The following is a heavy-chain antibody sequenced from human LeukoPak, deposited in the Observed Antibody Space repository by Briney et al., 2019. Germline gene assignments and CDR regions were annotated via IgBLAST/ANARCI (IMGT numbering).Heavy chain of an antibody. V-gene: IGHV4-39*01. CDR2: IYYSGST. J-gene: IGHJ4*02. CDR3: ARLWSGSYFDY. D-gene: IGHD3-3*01. Sequence: SETLSLTCTVSGGSISSSSYYWGWIRQPPGKGLEWIGSIYYSGSTYYNPSLKSRVTISVDTSKNQFSLKLSSVTAADTAVYYCARLWSGSYFDYWGQGTLVTVFS. CDR1: GGSISSSSYY.